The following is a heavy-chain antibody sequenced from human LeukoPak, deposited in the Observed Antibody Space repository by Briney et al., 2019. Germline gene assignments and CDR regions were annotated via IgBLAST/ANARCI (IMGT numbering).Heavy chain of an antibody. CDR2: ISGSGST. CDR1: GGSISNYY. Sequence: PSATLSLTCTVSGGSISNYYWTWLRQPPAKGLEWMGYISGSGSTNYNPSLKSRVTISVDTSKNQISLKLTSVTAADTAVYYCARRHYYFYYMDVWGKGTTVTVSS. J-gene: IGHJ6*03. V-gene: IGHV4-4*09. CDR3: ARRHYYFYYMDV.